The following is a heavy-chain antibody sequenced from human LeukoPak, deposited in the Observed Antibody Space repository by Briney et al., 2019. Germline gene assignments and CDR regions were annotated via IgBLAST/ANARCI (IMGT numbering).Heavy chain of an antibody. V-gene: IGHV4-61*01. CDR3: ARDMRQYGLGTWFDP. CDR2: IYYSGSN. J-gene: IGHJ5*02. Sequence: SEALSLTCTVSGGSVSSGSYYWSWIRQPPGKGLECLGYIYYSGSNNYNPPLKSRVTISVDTSKNQFSLKLSFVAAAGTAVYYCARDMRQYGLGTWFDPWGQGTLVTVSS. D-gene: IGHD6-19*01. CDR1: GGSVSSGSYY.